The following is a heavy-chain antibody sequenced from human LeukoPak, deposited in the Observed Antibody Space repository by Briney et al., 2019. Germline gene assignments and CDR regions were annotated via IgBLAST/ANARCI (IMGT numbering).Heavy chain of an antibody. Sequence: GASVNVSCKASGYTFTIYYMQWVRRAPGQGLEWMGIINPSGGSTRYAQKFQGRVTMTRDMYTSTVYMEVSSVRSEDTAVYYCARDRTKQLGHFDYWGQGTVVTVSS. D-gene: IGHD6-6*01. CDR2: INPSGGST. V-gene: IGHV1-46*01. J-gene: IGHJ4*02. CDR1: GYTFTIYY. CDR3: ARDRTKQLGHFDY.